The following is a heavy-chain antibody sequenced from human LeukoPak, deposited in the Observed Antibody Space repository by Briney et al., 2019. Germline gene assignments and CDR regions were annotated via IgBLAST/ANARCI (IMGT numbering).Heavy chain of an antibody. CDR3: ARPVRGWGSASFDY. D-gene: IGHD3-10*02. CDR2: ISSSSSYI. CDR1: GFTFSSYS. J-gene: IGHJ4*02. V-gene: IGHV3-21*01. Sequence: GGSLRLSCAASGFTFSSYSMNWVRQAPGKGLEWVSSISSSSSYIYYADSVKGRFTISRDNSKNTLYLQMNSLRAEDTAVYYCARPVRGWGSASFDYWGQGTLVTVSS.